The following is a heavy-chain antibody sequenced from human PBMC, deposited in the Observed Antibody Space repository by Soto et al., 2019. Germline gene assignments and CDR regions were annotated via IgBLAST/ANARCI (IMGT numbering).Heavy chain of an antibody. V-gene: IGHV1-18*01. D-gene: IGHD3-22*01. CDR2: ISGYNGNT. J-gene: IGHJ5*02. Sequence: ASVKVSCKASGYTFTSYGVSWVRQGPGQGLEWMGWISGYNGNTNYAQKFQGRVTMTTDTSTRTAYMELRSLRSDDTAVYYCARDYYDSSSFDNWFDPWGQGTLVTVSS. CDR1: GYTFTSYG. CDR3: ARDYYDSSSFDNWFDP.